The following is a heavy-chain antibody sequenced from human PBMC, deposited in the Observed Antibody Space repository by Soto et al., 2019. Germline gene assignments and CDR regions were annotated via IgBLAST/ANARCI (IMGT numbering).Heavy chain of an antibody. J-gene: IGHJ4*02. CDR2: IWFDGSTK. V-gene: IGHV3-33*01. CDR3: ARLGVDDYLTYFDS. D-gene: IGHD3-16*01. CDR1: GFTFSDYG. Sequence: QVQLVESGGGVVQPGRSLRLSCAVSGFTFSDYGMFWVRQSPGKGLEWVAMIWFDGSTKHYADSVKGRFTISRENSKNTLYLQMNSLRAEDTAVYYWARLGVDDYLTYFDSWGQGTQVTVSS.